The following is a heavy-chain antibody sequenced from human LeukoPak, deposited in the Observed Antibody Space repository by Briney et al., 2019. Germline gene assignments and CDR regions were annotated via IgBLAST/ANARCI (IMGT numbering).Heavy chain of an antibody. J-gene: IGHJ6*03. D-gene: IGHD3-22*01. Sequence: GGSLRLSCAASGFTFRTYWMHWVRQAPGNGLVWVSRINSDGSSTSYADSVKGRFTISRDNAKNTLYLQMNSLRAEDTAVYYCARGGVVVRPYYMDVWGKGTTVTVSS. V-gene: IGHV3-74*01. CDR2: INSDGSST. CDR1: GFTFRTYW. CDR3: ARGGVVVRPYYMDV.